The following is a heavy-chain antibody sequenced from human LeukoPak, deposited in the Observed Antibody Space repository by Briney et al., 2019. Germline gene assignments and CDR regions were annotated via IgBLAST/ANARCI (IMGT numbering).Heavy chain of an antibody. CDR3: ARRVGDGSPNWFDP. CDR1: GYTFSSDW. CDR2: IYPRDYDT. Sequence: GESLKISCKGTGYTFSSDWIGWVRQMPGKGLEWMGVIYPRDYDTRYSPSFQGQVTISLDKSINTAYLQWTSLKASDTAIYYCARRVGDGSPNWFDPWGQGTLVTVSS. V-gene: IGHV5-51*01. D-gene: IGHD5-24*01. J-gene: IGHJ5*02.